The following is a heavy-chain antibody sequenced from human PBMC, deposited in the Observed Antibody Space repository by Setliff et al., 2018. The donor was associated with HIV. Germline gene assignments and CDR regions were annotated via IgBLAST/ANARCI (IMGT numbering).Heavy chain of an antibody. CDR3: ASRHYYDSSGYYSN. CDR2: IIPIFGRA. V-gene: IGHV1-69*13. J-gene: IGHJ4*02. D-gene: IGHD3-22*01. CDR1: GGTFSSYA. Sequence: ASVKVSCKASGGTFSSYAISWVRQAPGQGLEWMGGIIPIFGRANSAQKFQGRVTITADESTSTAYMELSSLRPEDTAVYFCASRHYYDSSGYYSNWGQGTLVTVSS.